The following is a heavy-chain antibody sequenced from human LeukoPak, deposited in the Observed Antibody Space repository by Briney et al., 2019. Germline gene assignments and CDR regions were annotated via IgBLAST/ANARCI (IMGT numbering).Heavy chain of an antibody. Sequence: GGSLRLSYAASGFTFSNYAMSWVRQAPGKGLEWVSVISGSSGSTYYADSVKGRFTISRDNSKNTLYLQMNSLRAEDTAVYYCAKDVGYNWFDPWGQGTLVTVSS. CDR2: ISGSSGST. CDR1: GFTFSNYA. CDR3: AKDVGYNWFDP. J-gene: IGHJ5*02. V-gene: IGHV3-23*01. D-gene: IGHD2-15*01.